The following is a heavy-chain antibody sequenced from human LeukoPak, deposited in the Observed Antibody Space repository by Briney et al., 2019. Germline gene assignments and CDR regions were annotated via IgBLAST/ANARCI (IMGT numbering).Heavy chain of an antibody. CDR2: ISGSGGST. D-gene: IGHD6-6*01. CDR1: GFTFSSYA. V-gene: IGHV3-23*01. CDR3: AKDAAYSSSSKYFDY. Sequence: GGSLRLSCAASGFTFSSYAMSWVRQAPGKGLEWVSAISGSGGSTYYTDSVKGRFTISRDNSKNTLYLQMNSLRAEDTAVYYCAKDAAYSSSSKYFDYWGQGTLVTVSS. J-gene: IGHJ4*02.